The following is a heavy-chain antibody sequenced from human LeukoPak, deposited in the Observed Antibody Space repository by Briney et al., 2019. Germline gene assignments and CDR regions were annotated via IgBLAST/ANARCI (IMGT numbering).Heavy chain of an antibody. Sequence: SETLSLTCTVSGGSISSYYWSWIRQPPGKGLEWIGYIYYSGSTNYNPSLKSRVTISVDTSKNQFSLKLSSVTAADTAVYYCARSGSYFFRGGGGPYYFDYWGQGTLVTVSS. J-gene: IGHJ4*02. D-gene: IGHD1-26*01. CDR1: GGSISSYY. CDR3: ARSGSYFFRGGGGPYYFDY. CDR2: IYYSGST. V-gene: IGHV4-59*01.